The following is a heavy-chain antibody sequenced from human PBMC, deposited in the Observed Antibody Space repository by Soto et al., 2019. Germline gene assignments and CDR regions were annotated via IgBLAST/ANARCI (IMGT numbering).Heavy chain of an antibody. J-gene: IGHJ5*02. V-gene: IGHV1-2*02. CDR2: INPNSGGT. CDR3: ARHSSSWTGARPSFGSQNNWFDP. Sequence: ASVKVSCKASGYTFTGYYMHWVRQAPGQGLEWMGWINPNSGGTNYAQKFQGRVTMTRDTSISTAYMELSRLRSDDTAVYYCARHSSSWTGARPSFGSQNNWFDPWGQGTLVTVS. CDR1: GYTFTGYY. D-gene: IGHD6-13*01.